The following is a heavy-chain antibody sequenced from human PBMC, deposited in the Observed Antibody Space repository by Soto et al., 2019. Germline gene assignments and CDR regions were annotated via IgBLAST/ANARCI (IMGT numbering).Heavy chain of an antibody. CDR3: ARGRQIVVVPAAMHESFDY. V-gene: IGHV3-33*01. CDR1: GFTFSSYV. Sequence: PGGSLRLSCAASGFTFSSYVMHWVRQAPGKGLEWVAVIWYDGSNKYYADSVKGRFTISRDNSKNTLYLQMNSLRAEDTAVYYCARGRQIVVVPAAMHESFDYWGQGTLVTVS. D-gene: IGHD2-2*01. J-gene: IGHJ4*02. CDR2: IWYDGSNK.